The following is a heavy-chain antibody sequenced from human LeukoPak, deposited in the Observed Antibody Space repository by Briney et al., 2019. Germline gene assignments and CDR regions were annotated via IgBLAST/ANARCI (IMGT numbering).Heavy chain of an antibody. J-gene: IGHJ4*02. V-gene: IGHV3-30-3*01. CDR1: GFTFSSYA. D-gene: IGHD3-3*01. CDR2: ISYDGSNK. CDR3: ARDVGGKRFLEWLPQEKGDFDY. Sequence: PGGSLRLSCAASGFTFSSYAMHWVRQAPGKGLEWVAFISYDGSNKYYADSVKGRFTISRDNAKNSLYLQMNSLRDEDTAVYYCARDVGGKRFLEWLPQEKGDFDYWGQGTLVTVSS.